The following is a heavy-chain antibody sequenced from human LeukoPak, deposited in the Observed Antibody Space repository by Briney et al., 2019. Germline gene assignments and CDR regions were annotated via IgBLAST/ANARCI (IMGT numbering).Heavy chain of an antibody. V-gene: IGHV3-48*01. D-gene: IGHD5-24*01. Sequence: GGSLRLSCAASGFTFSSYTMNWVRQAPGKGLEWVSYISSSSSTIYYADSVKGRFTISRDNSKNTLYLQMNSLRAEDTAVYYCARGQMATTLNWFDPWGQGTLVTVSS. CDR2: ISSSSSTI. CDR3: ARGQMATTLNWFDP. CDR1: GFTFSSYT. J-gene: IGHJ5*02.